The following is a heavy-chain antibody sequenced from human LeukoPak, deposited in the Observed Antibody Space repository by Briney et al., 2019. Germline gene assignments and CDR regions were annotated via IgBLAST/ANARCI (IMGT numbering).Heavy chain of an antibody. Sequence: ASVKVSCRASGYTFTAYYMHWVRQPPGQGLEWMGWINPNSGGTNNAHKFQDRVTMTRDTSISTASMELNRLRSDDTAVYYCATAPLNGYTSGGYSFDYWGQGTLVTVSS. J-gene: IGHJ4*02. CDR3: ATAPLNGYTSGGYSFDY. CDR1: GYTFTAYY. V-gene: IGHV1-2*02. D-gene: IGHD6-19*01. CDR2: INPNSGGT.